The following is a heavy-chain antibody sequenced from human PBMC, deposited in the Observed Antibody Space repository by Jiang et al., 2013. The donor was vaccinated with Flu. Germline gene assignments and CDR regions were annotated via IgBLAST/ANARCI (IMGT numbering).Heavy chain of an antibody. V-gene: IGHV3-21*01. CDR2: ISSSSSYI. J-gene: IGHJ4*02. CDR1: IHFSSYS. Sequence: LLEVWGRPGQAWGVPETLLCSLWIHFSSYSMNWVRQAPGKGLEWVSSISSSSSYIYYADSVKGRFTISRDNAKNSLYLQMNSLRAEDTAVYYCVGVRTPTWVGYWGQGTLVTVSS. CDR3: VGVRTPTWVGY. D-gene: IGHD2-8*01.